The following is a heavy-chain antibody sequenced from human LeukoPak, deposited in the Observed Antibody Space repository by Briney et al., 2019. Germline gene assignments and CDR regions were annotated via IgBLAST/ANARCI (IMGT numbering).Heavy chain of an antibody. CDR2: INPNSGDT. J-gene: IGHJ3*02. CDR3: ARGRLGSGSQYDAFDI. CDR1: GYTFTGYY. Sequence: ASVKVSCKASGYTFTGYYMHWVRQAPGQGLEWMGWINPNSGDTNYAQTFQGRVTMTSDTSISTAYMELSSLTSDDTAVFYCARGRLGSGSQYDAFDIWGQGTMVTVSS. D-gene: IGHD3-10*01. V-gene: IGHV1-2*02.